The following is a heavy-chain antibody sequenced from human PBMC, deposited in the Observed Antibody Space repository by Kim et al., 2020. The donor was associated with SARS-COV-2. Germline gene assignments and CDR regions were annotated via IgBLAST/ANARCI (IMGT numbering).Heavy chain of an antibody. CDR1: GGTFSSYA. Sequence: SVKVSCKASGGTFSSYAISWVRQAPVQGLEWMGGIIPIFGTANYAQKFQGRVTITADESTSTAYMELSSLRSEDTAVYYCARFGGYYDSSGYYYWGQGTLVTVSS. V-gene: IGHV1-69*13. D-gene: IGHD3-22*01. CDR2: IIPIFGTA. CDR3: ARFGGYYDSSGYYY. J-gene: IGHJ4*02.